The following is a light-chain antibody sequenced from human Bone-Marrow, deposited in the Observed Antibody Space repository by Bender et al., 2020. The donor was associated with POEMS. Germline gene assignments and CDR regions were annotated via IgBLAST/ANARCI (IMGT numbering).Light chain of an antibody. Sequence: SYVLTQPPSVSVAPGQTARITCGRDNIGSRSVHWYQAKPGQAPVLAAFHSTDRPSGIAERFCGSSSGDTATLTITKVGAGDEADADCQVWTNTRGRHYVFGAGTTVTVL. CDR1: NIGSRS. V-gene: IGLV3-21*02. CDR2: HST. CDR3: QVWTNTRGRHYV. J-gene: IGLJ1*01.